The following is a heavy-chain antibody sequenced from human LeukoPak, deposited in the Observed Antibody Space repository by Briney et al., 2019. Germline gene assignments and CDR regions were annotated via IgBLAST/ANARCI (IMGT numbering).Heavy chain of an antibody. V-gene: IGHV1-2*02. CDR1: GYTFTSYD. CDR2: INPNSGGT. Sequence: ASVKVSCKASGYTFTSYDINWVRQAPGQGLEWMGWINPNSGGTNYAQKFQGRVTMTRDTSISTAYMELSRLRSDDTAVYYCARVVTYYDFWSGYYLEYGMDVWGQGTTVTVSS. D-gene: IGHD3-3*01. J-gene: IGHJ6*02. CDR3: ARVVTYYDFWSGYYLEYGMDV.